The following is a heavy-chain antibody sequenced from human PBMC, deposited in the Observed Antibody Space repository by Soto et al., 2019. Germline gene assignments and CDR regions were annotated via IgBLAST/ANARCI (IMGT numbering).Heavy chain of an antibody. CDR3: ARGAHYSSPFRWFDP. V-gene: IGHV4-31*03. J-gene: IGHJ5*02. CDR2: IYYSGST. CDR1: GGSISSGGYY. Sequence: QVQLQESGPGLVKPSQTLSLTCTVSGGSISSGGYYWSWIRQHPGKGLEWSGYIYYSGSTYYNPSLKSRVTISVDTSKNQFSLKLSSVTAADTAVYYCARGAHYSSPFRWFDPWGQGTLVTVSS. D-gene: IGHD6-13*01.